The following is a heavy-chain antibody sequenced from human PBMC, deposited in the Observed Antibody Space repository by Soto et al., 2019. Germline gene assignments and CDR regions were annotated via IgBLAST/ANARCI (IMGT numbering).Heavy chain of an antibody. CDR1: GYTFTSSD. Sequence: QVQLVQSGAEVKKPGASVRVSCKASGYTFTSSDVYWVRQATGHGLELMGWMNPNTGNTGYAQKFQGRVTMTRNTSISTAHMELSSLRSEDTAVYYCARGSNHCRGGSCYSDWFDPWGQGTPVTVSS. CDR2: MNPNTGNT. CDR3: ARGSNHCRGGSCYSDWFDP. D-gene: IGHD2-15*01. V-gene: IGHV1-8*01. J-gene: IGHJ5*02.